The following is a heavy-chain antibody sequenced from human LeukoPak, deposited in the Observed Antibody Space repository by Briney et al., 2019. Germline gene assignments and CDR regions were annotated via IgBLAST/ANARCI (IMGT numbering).Heavy chain of an antibody. J-gene: IGHJ3*02. CDR2: IIPIFGTA. Sequence: ASVKLSCKASGATFSSYAISWVRQAPGHGLEWMGGIIPIFGTANYAQKFQGRVTITTDESTSTAYMELSSLRSEDTAVYYCARGGELDAFDIWGQGTMVTVSS. CDR1: GATFSSYA. D-gene: IGHD3-10*01. V-gene: IGHV1-69*05. CDR3: ARGGELDAFDI.